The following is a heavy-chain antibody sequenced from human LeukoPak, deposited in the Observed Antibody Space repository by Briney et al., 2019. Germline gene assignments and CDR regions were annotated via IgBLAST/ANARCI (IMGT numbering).Heavy chain of an antibody. CDR2: IYSGGSQ. CDR1: GLTVSINY. CDR3: ARDRRYCSGDSCYSGVDY. V-gene: IGHV3-53*01. Sequence: PGGSLRLSCAASGLTVSINYMTWVRQAPGKGLEWVSVIYSGGSQYYADSVKGRFSISRDNSKNTVYLQMNGLRAEDTAVYYCARDRRYCSGDSCYSGVDYWGQGTLVTVSS. D-gene: IGHD2-15*01. J-gene: IGHJ4*02.